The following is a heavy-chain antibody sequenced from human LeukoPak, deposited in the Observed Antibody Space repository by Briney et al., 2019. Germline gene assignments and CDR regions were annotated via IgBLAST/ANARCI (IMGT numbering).Heavy chain of an antibody. CDR3: ARGGNSGWFSQYFQH. D-gene: IGHD6-19*01. CDR1: GFTFSSYG. J-gene: IGHJ1*01. Sequence: PGRSLRLSCAASGFTFSSYGMHWVRQAPGKGLEWVSSISSSSSYRYYADSVKGRFTISRDNAKNSLYLQMSSLRAEDTAVYYCARGGNSGWFSQYFQHWGQGTLVTVSS. CDR2: ISSSSSYR. V-gene: IGHV3-21*01.